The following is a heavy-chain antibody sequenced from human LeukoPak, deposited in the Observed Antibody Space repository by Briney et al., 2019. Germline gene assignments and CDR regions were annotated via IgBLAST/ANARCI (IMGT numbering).Heavy chain of an antibody. CDR3: ARVGKGQWRYNRFDP. J-gene: IGHJ5*02. V-gene: IGHV4-4*02. CDR1: GGSISSSNW. Sequence: SETLSLTCAVSGGSISSSNWWSWVRQPPGKGLEWIGEIYHSGSTNYNPSLKSRVTISVDKSKNQFSLKLSSVTAADTAVYYCARVGKGQWRYNRFDPWGQGTLVTVSS. D-gene: IGHD6-19*01. CDR2: IYHSGST.